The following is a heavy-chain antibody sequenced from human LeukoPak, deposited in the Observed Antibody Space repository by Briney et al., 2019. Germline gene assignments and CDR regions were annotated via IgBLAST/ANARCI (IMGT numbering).Heavy chain of an antibody. CDR1: GFTFSDYS. J-gene: IGHJ6*03. Sequence: GGSLRLSCAASGFTFSDYSMNWVRQAPGKGLEWVSYISFSINTKYYGDSVKGRFTISRDNSKNTVYLQMNSLRAEDTAVYYCARDGVLMSGYFYYGRDYYFYMDVWGKGTTVTVSS. CDR2: ISFSINTK. CDR3: ARDGVLMSGYFYYGRDYYFYMDV. D-gene: IGHD3-22*01. V-gene: IGHV3-48*01.